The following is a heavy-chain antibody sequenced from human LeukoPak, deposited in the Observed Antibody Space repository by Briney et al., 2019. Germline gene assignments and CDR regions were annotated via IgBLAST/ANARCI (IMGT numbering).Heavy chain of an antibody. CDR1: GFTLSSYW. V-gene: IGHV3-7*03. CDR3: AREGGDRLLDAFDI. J-gene: IGHJ3*02. CDR2: IKQDGSEK. Sequence: GGSLRLSCAASGFTLSSYWMSWVRQAPGKGLEWVANIKQDGSEKYYVDSVKGRFTISRDNAKNSLYLQMNSLRAEDTAVYYCAREGGDRLLDAFDIWGQGTMVTVSS. D-gene: IGHD2-21*02.